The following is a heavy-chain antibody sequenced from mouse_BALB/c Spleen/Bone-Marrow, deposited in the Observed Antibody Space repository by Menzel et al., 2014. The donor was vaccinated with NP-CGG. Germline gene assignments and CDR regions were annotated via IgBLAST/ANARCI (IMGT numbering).Heavy chain of an antibody. J-gene: IGHJ3*01. Sequence: VQLQQSGAELVKPGASVKLSCTASGFNIKDTYMHWVKQRPEQGLEWIGRIDPANGNTKYDPKFQGKATITADTSSNTAYLQLSSLTSEDTAIYYCASHYYGSSGCAYLGQGTLVTVST. D-gene: IGHD1-1*01. CDR2: IDPANGNT. V-gene: IGHV14-3*02. CDR3: ASHYYGSSGCAY. CDR1: GFNIKDTY.